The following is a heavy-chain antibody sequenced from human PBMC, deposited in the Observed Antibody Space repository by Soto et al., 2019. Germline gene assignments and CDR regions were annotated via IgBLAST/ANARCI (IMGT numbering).Heavy chain of an antibody. CDR3: ARGTSVDY. CDR2: ISGYDATT. V-gene: IGHV1-18*04. CDR1: VFTFATYG. Sequence: QVPLVQSGAEVKKPGASVKVSCTTSVFTFATYGVSWVRQAPGQGLEWMGWISGYDATTNYAQKFQGRVSMTTDASTSTAYMELRSLTSDDTAMYYCARGTSVDYWGQGTLVTVSS. J-gene: IGHJ4*02.